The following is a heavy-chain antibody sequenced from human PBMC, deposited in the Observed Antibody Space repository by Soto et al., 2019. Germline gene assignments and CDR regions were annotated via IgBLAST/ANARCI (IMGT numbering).Heavy chain of an antibody. CDR1: GGSITSSY. Sequence: SETLSLTCTVSGGSITSSYWSWIRRPPGKGLEWIAYIYDTGISGYTPSTSYNPSLKSRVTMSVDTSKSQFSLKLTSVTAADTAVYYCARGEDAFFYHGLDVWGQGITVTVS. V-gene: IGHV4-59*01. CDR3: ARGEDAFFYHGLDV. CDR2: IYDTGISGYTPST. J-gene: IGHJ6*02.